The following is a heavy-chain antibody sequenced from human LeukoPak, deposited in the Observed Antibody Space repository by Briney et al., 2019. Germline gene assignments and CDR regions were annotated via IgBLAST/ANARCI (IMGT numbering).Heavy chain of an antibody. CDR1: GYTFTGYY. CDR3: ARVRGTSGYSSSWPLGY. CDR2: INPNSGGT. Sequence: ASVKVSCKPSGYTFTGYYMHWVRQAPGQGLEWMGWINPNSGGTNYAQKFQGWVTMTRDTSISTAYMELSRLRSDDTAVYYCARVRGTSGYSSSWPLGYWGQGTLVTVSS. V-gene: IGHV1-2*04. D-gene: IGHD6-13*01. J-gene: IGHJ4*02.